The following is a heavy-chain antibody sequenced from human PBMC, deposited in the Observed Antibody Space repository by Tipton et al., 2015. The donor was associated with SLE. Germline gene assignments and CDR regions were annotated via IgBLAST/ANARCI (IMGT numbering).Heavy chain of an antibody. CDR2: IKQDGSEK. J-gene: IGHJ4*02. D-gene: IGHD6-19*01. V-gene: IGHV3-7*01. CDR1: GFTFSSYW. Sequence: GSLRLSCAASGFTFSSYWMSWVRQAPGKGLEWVANIKQDGSEKYYVDSVKGRFTISRDNAKNSLYLQMNSLRAEDTAVYYSASGGKWLVIDYWGQGTLVTVSS. CDR3: ASGGKWLVIDY.